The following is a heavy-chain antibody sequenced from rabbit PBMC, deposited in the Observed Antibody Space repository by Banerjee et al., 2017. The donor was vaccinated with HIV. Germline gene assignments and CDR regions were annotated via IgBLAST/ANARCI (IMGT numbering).Heavy chain of an antibody. CDR3: ARDLAGVIGWKFNL. CDR2: INTSSGDT. Sequence: QEQVVESGGDLVKPEGSLTLTCTASGFSFSNKYVMCWVRQAPGKGLEWIACINTSSGDTVYATWAKGRFTISKASWTTVTLQMTSLTAADTATYFCARDLAGVIGWKFNLWGPGTL. V-gene: IGHV1S45*01. CDR1: GFSFSNKYV. D-gene: IGHD4-1*01. J-gene: IGHJ4*01.